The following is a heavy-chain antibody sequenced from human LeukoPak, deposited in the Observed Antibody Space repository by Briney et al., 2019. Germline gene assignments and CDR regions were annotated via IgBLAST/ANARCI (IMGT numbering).Heavy chain of an antibody. CDR3: ARGPKVLYDYVWGSYRLGNFDY. D-gene: IGHD3-16*02. Sequence: GASVKVSCKASGYTFTGYYMHWVRQAPGQGIEWMGWINPNSGGTNYAQKFQGRVTMTRDTSISTAYMELSRLRSDDTAVYYCARGPKVLYDYVWGSYRLGNFDYWGQGTLVTVSS. CDR2: INPNSGGT. V-gene: IGHV1-2*02. J-gene: IGHJ4*02. CDR1: GYTFTGYY.